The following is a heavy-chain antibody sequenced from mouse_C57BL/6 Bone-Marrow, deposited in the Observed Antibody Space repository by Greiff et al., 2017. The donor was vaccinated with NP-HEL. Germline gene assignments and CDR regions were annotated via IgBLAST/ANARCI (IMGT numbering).Heavy chain of an antibody. J-gene: IGHJ2*01. CDR2: INPYNGDT. CDR1: GYSFTGYF. Sequence: LVEPGDSVKISCKASGYSFTGYFMNWVMQSHGKSLEWIGRINPYNGDTFYNQKFKGKATLTVDKSSSTAHMELRSLTSEDSAVYYCARNSPYYFDYWGQGTTLTVSS. CDR3: ARNSPYYFDY. D-gene: IGHD6-1*01. V-gene: IGHV1-20*01.